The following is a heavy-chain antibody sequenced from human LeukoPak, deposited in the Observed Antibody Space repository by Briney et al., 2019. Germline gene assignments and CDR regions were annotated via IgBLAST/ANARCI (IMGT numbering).Heavy chain of an antibody. CDR2: INPDTGDK. V-gene: IGHV1-8*03. J-gene: IGHJ4*02. CDR3: ARTTSMTASGYDY. D-gene: IGHD2-21*02. CDR1: GYTFTNYH. Sequence: ASVTVSCKASGYTFTNYHINWVRQASGQGLAWMTWINPDTGDKGYARKFQDRVTITTGTSISTAYMELSSLSSEDTAVYFCARTTSMTASGYDYWGQGTLVSVSS.